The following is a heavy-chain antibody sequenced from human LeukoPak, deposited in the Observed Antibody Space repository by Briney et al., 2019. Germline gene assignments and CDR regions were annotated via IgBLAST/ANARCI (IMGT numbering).Heavy chain of an antibody. V-gene: IGHV3-23*01. CDR2: ISNSADST. CDR1: GFTFSTYA. Sequence: GGSLRLSCAASGFTFSTYAMSWVRQAPGKGLEWVSAISNSADSTFYADSVKGRFTISRDNSKNTLYLQMNSLRAEDTAVYYCARALNFWSGWYYYMDVWAKGTTVTVSS. J-gene: IGHJ6*03. D-gene: IGHD3-3*01. CDR3: ARALNFWSGWYYYMDV.